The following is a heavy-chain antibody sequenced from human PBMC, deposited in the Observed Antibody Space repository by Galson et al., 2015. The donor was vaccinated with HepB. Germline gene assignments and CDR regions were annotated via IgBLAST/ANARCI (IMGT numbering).Heavy chain of an antibody. CDR2: IDPSDSYI. J-gene: IGHJ3*02. CDR3: ARHSHGYCSGANCYSGGAFDI. CDR1: GYSFTTYW. D-gene: IGHD2-15*01. Sequence: QSGAEVKKPGESLTISCKGSGYSFTTYWISWVRQMPGKGLEWMGRIDPSDSYINYSPSFQGHVSISTDKSIRTAYLQWSSLKASDTAIYYCARHSHGYCSGANCYSGGAFDIWGQGTRVTVS. V-gene: IGHV5-10-1*01.